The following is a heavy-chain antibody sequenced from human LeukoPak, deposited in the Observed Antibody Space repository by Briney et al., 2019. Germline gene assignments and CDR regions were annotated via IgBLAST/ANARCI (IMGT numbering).Heavy chain of an antibody. CDR1: GFTFSSYA. CDR2: ISGSGGST. CDR3: AKDHGSGYYYNPNFDY. D-gene: IGHD3-22*01. J-gene: IGHJ4*02. Sequence: GGSLRLSCAASGFTFSSYAMSWVRQAPGKGLEWVSAISGSGGSTYYADSVKGRFTISRDNSKNTLYLQMSSLRAEDTAVYYCAKDHGSGYYYNPNFDYWGQGTLVTVSS. V-gene: IGHV3-23*01.